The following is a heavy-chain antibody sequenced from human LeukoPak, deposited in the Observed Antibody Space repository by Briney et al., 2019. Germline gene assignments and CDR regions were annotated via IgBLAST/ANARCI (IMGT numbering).Heavy chain of an antibody. Sequence: PGGSLRLSCAASGFTFSDYCMSWIRQAPGKGLEWVSYINRSGSTIYYEDSVKGRFTISRDNAKNSLYLQMNRLRAEDTAVYYCARRHSSGWYYFDYWGQGTLVTVSS. CDR1: GFTFSDYC. CDR2: INRSGSTI. D-gene: IGHD6-19*01. CDR3: ARRHSSGWYYFDY. V-gene: IGHV3-11*04. J-gene: IGHJ4*02.